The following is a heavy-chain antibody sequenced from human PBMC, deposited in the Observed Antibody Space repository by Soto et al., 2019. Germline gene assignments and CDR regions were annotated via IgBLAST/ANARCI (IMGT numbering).Heavy chain of an antibody. D-gene: IGHD3-3*01. CDR3: ARDSVAYDFWRVTDYYYYMDV. CDR1: GFTFSSYS. CDR2: ISSSSSTI. V-gene: IGHV3-48*01. Sequence: PGGSLRLSCAASGFTFSSYSMNWVRQAPGKGLEWVSYISSSSSTIYYADSVKGRFTISRDNAKNSLYLQMNSLRAEDTAVYYCARDSVAYDFWRVTDYYYYMDVWGKGTTVTVSS. J-gene: IGHJ6*03.